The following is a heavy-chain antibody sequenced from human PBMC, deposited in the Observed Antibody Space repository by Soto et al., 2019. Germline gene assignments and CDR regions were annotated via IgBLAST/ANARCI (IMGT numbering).Heavy chain of an antibody. CDR2: ISYDGSNK. V-gene: IGHV3-30-3*01. CDR1: GFTFSSYA. J-gene: IGHJ3*02. CDR3: ARESDSSGYYSDAFDI. Sequence: QVQLVESGGGVVQPGRSLRLSCAASGFTFSSYAMHWVHQAPGKGLEWVAVISYDGSNKYYADSVKGRFTISRDNSKNTLYLQMNSLRAEDKAVYYCARESDSSGYYSDAFDIWGQGTMVTVSS. D-gene: IGHD3-22*01.